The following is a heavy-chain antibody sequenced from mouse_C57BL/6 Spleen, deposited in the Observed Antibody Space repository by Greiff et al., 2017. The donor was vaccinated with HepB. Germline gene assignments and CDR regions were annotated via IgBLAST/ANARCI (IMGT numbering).Heavy chain of an antibody. V-gene: IGHV1-82*01. CDR1: GYAFSSSW. D-gene: IGHD2-4*01. Sequence: VQLQQSGPELVKPGASVKISCKASGYAFSSSWMNWVKQRPGKGLEWIGRIYPGDGDTNYNGKFKGKATLTADKSSSTAYMQLSSLTSEDSAVYFCARLIYYDYDGVYWGQGTTLTVSS. CDR2: IYPGDGDT. J-gene: IGHJ2*01. CDR3: ARLIYYDYDGVY.